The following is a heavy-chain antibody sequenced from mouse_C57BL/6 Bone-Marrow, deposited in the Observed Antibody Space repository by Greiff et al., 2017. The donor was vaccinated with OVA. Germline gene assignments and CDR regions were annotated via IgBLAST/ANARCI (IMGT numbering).Heavy chain of an antibody. Sequence: VQLQQSGTELVKPGASVKLSCKASGYTFTSYWMHWVKQRPGQGLEWIGNINPSNGGTNYNEKFKSKATLTVDKASSTAYMQLSSLTSEDSAVYYCASSFITTVVADFDVWGTGTTVTVSS. J-gene: IGHJ1*03. CDR2: INPSNGGT. D-gene: IGHD1-1*01. V-gene: IGHV1-53*01. CDR1: GYTFTSYW. CDR3: ASSFITTVVADFDV.